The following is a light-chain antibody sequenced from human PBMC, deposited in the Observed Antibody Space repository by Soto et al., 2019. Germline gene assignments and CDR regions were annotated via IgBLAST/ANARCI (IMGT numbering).Light chain of an antibody. CDR3: SSYTLSIYVV. J-gene: IGLJ2*01. V-gene: IGLV2-18*02. CDR1: SSNVGSYNR. CDR2: EVS. Sequence: QSVLTQPPSVSGSPGHSVTISCTGTSSNVGSYNRVSWYQQPPGTAPKLMIYEVSNRPSGVPDRFSGSKSGNTASLTISGLEAEDEADYYCSSYTLSIYVVFGGGTKVTVL.